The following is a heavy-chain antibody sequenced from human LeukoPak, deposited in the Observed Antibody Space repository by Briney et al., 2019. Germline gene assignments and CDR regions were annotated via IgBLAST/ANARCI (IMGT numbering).Heavy chain of an antibody. CDR3: AKWAYYGLRSHFFYYYYGLDG. Sequence: ATPGGRVRDCERIWIWEVAGTLKEKVSYISSSGSTTYYADSVKGRFTISRDNSKNTLYLQMNSLRAEDTAVYYCAKWAYYGLRSHFFYYYYGLDGLGQGATVTDSS. J-gene: IGHJ6*02. D-gene: IGHD3-10*01. CDR2: ISSSGSTT. V-gene: IGHV3-11*01. CDR1: GGRVRDCE.